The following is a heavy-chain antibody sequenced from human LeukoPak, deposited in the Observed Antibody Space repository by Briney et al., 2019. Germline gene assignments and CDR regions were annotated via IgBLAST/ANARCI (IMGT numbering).Heavy chain of an antibody. J-gene: IGHJ6*03. V-gene: IGHV4-39*01. CDR2: IYYSGST. D-gene: IGHD2-21*01. CDR1: GGSISRSSYH. Sequence: SETLSLTCSVSGGSISRSSYHWGWIRQPPGKGLEWIGSIYYSGSTYYNPSLKSRVTMSVDTSKTQFSLKLSSVTAADTAVYYCARHLAEYSHYYMDVWGKGATVTVSS. CDR3: ARHLAEYSHYYMDV.